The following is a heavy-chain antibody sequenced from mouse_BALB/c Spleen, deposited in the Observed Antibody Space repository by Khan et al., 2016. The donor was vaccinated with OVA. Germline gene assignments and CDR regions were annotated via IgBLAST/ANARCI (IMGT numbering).Heavy chain of an antibody. D-gene: IGHD2-12*01. CDR1: GFTFSTYG. J-gene: IGHJ3*01. V-gene: IGHV5-6*01. CDR2: VSTGGHYT. CDR3: ARLAYFFDSEGFAY. Sequence: EVELVESGGDVVKPGGSLKLTCAVSGFTFSTYGVSWVRQTPDKRQVWVATVSTGGHYTYYAATVKGRFTISRDNAKDTLYLQMSRLQSEDTAMFYCARLAYFFDSEGFAYWGQGTLVTVSA.